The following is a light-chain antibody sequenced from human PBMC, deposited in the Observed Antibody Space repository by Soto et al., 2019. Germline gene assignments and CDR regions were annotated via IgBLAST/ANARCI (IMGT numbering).Light chain of an antibody. CDR3: LQDSSYPRP. CDR1: HGIRNE. J-gene: IGKJ2*01. V-gene: IGKV1-6*01. CDR2: AAS. Sequence: AIPMTQSPSSLSASVGDRVTITCRASHGIRNELGWYQQKPGKAPKLLIYAASSLQSGVPSRFSGGGSGTDFTLTISILQPEDFATYYCLQDSSYPRPFGQGTRLEIK.